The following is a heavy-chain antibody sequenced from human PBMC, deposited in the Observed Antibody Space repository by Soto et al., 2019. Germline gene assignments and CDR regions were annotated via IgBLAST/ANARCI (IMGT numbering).Heavy chain of an antibody. CDR1: GGSLRNSV. CDR3: ARLGHPGH. D-gene: IGHD3-10*01. V-gene: IGHV1-69*01. Sequence: QVQLVQSGAEVKKPGSSVKVSCTASGGSLRNSVISWVRQAPAQRLEWMGGVIPILGTANYAQKFQGRVTMTADEATSTAYMDLRSLIPDDTAVYYCARLGHPGHWGPGTLVIVSS. J-gene: IGHJ4*02. CDR2: VIPILGTA.